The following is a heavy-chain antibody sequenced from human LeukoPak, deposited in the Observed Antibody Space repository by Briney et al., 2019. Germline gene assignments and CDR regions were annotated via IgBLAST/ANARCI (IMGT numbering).Heavy chain of an antibody. J-gene: IGHJ4*02. CDR1: GYTLTELS. D-gene: IGHD6-19*01. CDR3: APTWYSSGWYMVY. Sequence: GASVKVSCKVSGYTLTELSMHWVRQAPGKGLEWMGGFDPEDGETIYAQKFQGRVTMTEDTSTDTAYMELSSLRSEDTAGYYCAPTWYSSGWYMVYWGQGTLVTVSS. CDR2: FDPEDGET. V-gene: IGHV1-24*01.